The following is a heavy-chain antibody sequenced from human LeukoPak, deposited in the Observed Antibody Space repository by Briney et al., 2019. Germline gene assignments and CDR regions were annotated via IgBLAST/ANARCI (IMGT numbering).Heavy chain of an antibody. CDR1: GGSISNHY. CDR2: IYYSGST. CDR3: ARLGDSSSGWPPYFDY. V-gene: IGHV4-59*08. J-gene: IGHJ4*02. D-gene: IGHD6-19*01. Sequence: NTSETLSLTCTVSGGSISNHYWSWIRQPPGKGLEWIGYIYYSGSTNYNPSLKSRVTISVDTSKNQFSLRLSSVTAADTAVYYCARLGDSSSGWPPYFDYWGQGTLVTVSS.